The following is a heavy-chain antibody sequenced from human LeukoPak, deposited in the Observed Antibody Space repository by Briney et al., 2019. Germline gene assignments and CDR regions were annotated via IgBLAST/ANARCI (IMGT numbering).Heavy chain of an antibody. CDR2: TYYRSKWYN. V-gene: IGHV6-1*01. CDR1: GDSVSSNSAA. CDR3: ARDENRYYDSSGYYLGYFDY. Sequence: SQTPSLTCAISGDSVSSNSAAWNWIRQSPSRGLEWLGRTYYRSKWYNDYAVSVKSRITINPDTSKNQFSLQLNSVTPEDTAVYYCARDENRYYDSSGYYLGYFDYWGQGTLVTVSS. D-gene: IGHD3-22*01. J-gene: IGHJ4*02.